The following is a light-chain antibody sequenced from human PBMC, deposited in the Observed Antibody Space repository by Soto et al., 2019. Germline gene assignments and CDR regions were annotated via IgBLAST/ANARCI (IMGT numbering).Light chain of an antibody. Sequence: DIQMTQSPSSLSASVGDRVTITCQASQDISNYLNWYQQKPGKAPKLLIYDASNLETGVPSRFSGSGSGTDFTFTISSLQPEDIATYYCQQSYSTPVTFGQGTKVEIK. CDR2: DAS. CDR1: QDISNY. V-gene: IGKV1-33*01. CDR3: QQSYSTPVT. J-gene: IGKJ1*01.